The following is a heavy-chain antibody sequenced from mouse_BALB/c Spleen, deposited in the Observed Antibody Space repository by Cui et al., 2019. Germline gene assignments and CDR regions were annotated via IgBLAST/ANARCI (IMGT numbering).Heavy chain of an antibody. CDR1: GYTFTSYW. Sequence: HVQLQKPDAALVKPSASVKLSGKASGYTFTSYWMHWVKQRPGRGLEWIGRIDPNSGGTKYNEKFKSKATLTVDKPSSTAYMQLSSLTSEDSAVYYCARYDYYGSSYFDYWGQGTTLTVSS. CDR3: ARYDYYGSSYFDY. D-gene: IGHD1-1*01. V-gene: IGHV1-72*01. J-gene: IGHJ2*01. CDR2: IDPNSGGT.